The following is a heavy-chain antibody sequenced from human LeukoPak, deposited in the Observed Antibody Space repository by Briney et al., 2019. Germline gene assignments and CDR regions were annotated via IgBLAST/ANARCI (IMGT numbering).Heavy chain of an antibody. CDR2: ISSSSTFT. Sequence: GGSLRLSCTASGXTFSGFNIHWVRQAPGRGLEWVSCISSSSTFTYYADSVKGRFTISRDNAKNSVYLQMNSLRAEDTAVYYCARDGSSSWYYYWGQGTLVTVSS. V-gene: IGHV3-21*01. CDR3: ARDGSSSWYYY. J-gene: IGHJ4*02. D-gene: IGHD6-13*01. CDR1: GXTFSGFN.